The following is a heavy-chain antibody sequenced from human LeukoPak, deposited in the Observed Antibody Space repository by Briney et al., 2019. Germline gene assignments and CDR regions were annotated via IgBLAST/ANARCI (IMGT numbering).Heavy chain of an antibody. D-gene: IGHD3-16*01. CDR3: ARRALGAFGY. Sequence: PSETLSLTCTVSGGSISSYYWSWIRQPPGKGLEWNGYIYYSGSTNYNPSLKSRVTISVDTSKNQFSLKLSSVTAADTAVYYCARRALGAFGYWGQGTLVTVSS. CDR2: IYYSGST. CDR1: GGSISSYY. V-gene: IGHV4-59*01. J-gene: IGHJ4*02.